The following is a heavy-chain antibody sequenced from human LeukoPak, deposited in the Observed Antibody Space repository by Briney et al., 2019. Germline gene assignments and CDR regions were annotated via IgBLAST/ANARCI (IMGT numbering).Heavy chain of an antibody. CDR3: AXXXXGSYXSGSXFDY. CDR1: GYTFTNYW. D-gene: IGHD3-10*01. Sequence: GESLKISCKASGYTFTNYWIGWVRQLPGKGLEGRGIIFPSDSDSRYSPAFQGQGTMSFDKSMKTAHLQGSILRAPDTTMHYLAXXXXGSYXSGSXFDYWGXGTLVTVSS. J-gene: IGHJ4*02. V-gene: IGHV5-51*06. CDR2: IFPSDSDS.